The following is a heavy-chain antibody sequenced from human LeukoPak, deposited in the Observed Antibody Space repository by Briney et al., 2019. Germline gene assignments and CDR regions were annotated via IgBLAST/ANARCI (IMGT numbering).Heavy chain of an antibody. J-gene: IGHJ2*01. D-gene: IGHD2-2*01. CDR2: IYPGDSDT. Sequence: GESLKISCQASGYSFTNYWIGWVRQMPGKGLEWMAVIYPGDSDTKYSPSFQGQVSISTDKSINTAYLHWSSLKASDTAMYYCARRLGYCDPASRYAYWYFDLWGRGTLVSVSS. V-gene: IGHV5-51*01. CDR1: GYSFTNYW. CDR3: ARRLGYCDPASRYAYWYFDL.